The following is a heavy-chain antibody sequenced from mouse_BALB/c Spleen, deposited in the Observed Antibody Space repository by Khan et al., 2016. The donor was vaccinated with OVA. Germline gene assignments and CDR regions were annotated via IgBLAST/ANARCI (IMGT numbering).Heavy chain of an antibody. J-gene: IGHJ4*01. V-gene: IGHV1-9*01. CDR1: GYTFSSYW. Sequence: VQLQESGAELMKPGASVKISCKATGYTFSSYWIERVKQRPGHGIEWIGEILPGSGSTNYNEKFKGKATFTADTSSNTAYMQLSSLTSEDSAVYYCAGGANSYYAMDYWGQGTSVTVSS. CDR3: AGGANSYYAMDY. CDR2: ILPGSGST. D-gene: IGHD4-1*01.